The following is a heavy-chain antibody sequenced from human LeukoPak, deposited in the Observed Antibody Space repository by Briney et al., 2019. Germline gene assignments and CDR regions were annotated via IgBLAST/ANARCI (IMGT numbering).Heavy chain of an antibody. J-gene: IGHJ4*02. CDR1: GFTFSSYA. CDR2: ISGSGGSK. V-gene: IGHV3-23*01. Sequence: PGGSLRLSCADSGFTFSSYAMRWVRQAPGKGLEWVSAISGSGGSKYYADSVKGRFTISRDNSKNTLYLQMNSLRAEDTAVYYCAKVERSGWYVPFDYWGQGTLVTVSS. CDR3: AKVERSGWYVPFDY. D-gene: IGHD6-19*01.